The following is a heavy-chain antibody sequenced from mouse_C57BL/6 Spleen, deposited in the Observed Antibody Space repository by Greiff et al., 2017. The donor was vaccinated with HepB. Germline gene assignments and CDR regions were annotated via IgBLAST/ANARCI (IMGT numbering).Heavy chain of an antibody. J-gene: IGHJ3*01. CDR2: IHPNSGST. CDR1: GYTFTSYW. V-gene: IGHV1-64*01. Sequence: VQLQQSGAELVKPGASVKLSCKASGYTFTSYWMHWVKQRPGQGLEWIGMIHPNSGSTNYNEKFKSKATLTVDKSSSTAYMQLSSLTSDDSAVYYCARGITTVVATKAWFADWGQGTLVTVSA. CDR3: ARGITTVVATKAWFAD. D-gene: IGHD1-1*01.